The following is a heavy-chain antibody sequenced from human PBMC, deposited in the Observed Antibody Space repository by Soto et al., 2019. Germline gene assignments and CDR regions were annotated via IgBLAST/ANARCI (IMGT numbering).Heavy chain of an antibody. J-gene: IGHJ5*02. Sequence: PSETLSLTCTGSGGSISSYYCRWILQPPGKGLEWIGYIYYSGSTNYNPSLKSRVTISVDTSKNQFSLKLSSVTAADTAVYYCARHRCGGSRDPDYNWFDPRGPGTLVTLSS. CDR3: ARHRCGGSRDPDYNWFDP. CDR1: GGSISSYY. V-gene: IGHV4-59*08. D-gene: IGHD2-15*01. CDR2: IYYSGST.